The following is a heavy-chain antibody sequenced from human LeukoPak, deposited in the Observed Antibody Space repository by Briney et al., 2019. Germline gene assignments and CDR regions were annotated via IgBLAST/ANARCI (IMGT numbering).Heavy chain of an antibody. J-gene: IGHJ4*02. CDR2: IYYSGST. CDR1: GGSISSGDYY. D-gene: IGHD2-21*02. Sequence: SETLSLTCTVSGGSISSGDYYGSWVRQPPGKGLGWLGYIYYSGSTYYNPSLKSRVTISVDTSKNQFSLKLSSVTAAHTAVYYCASIAYCGGDCYSPFDYWGQGTLVTVSS. CDR3: ASIAYCGGDCYSPFDY. V-gene: IGHV4-30-4*01.